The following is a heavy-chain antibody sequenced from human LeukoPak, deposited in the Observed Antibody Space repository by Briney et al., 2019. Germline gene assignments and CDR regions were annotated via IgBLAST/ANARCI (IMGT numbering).Heavy chain of an antibody. V-gene: IGHV3-23*01. CDR3: AKGARNTAPDY. Sequence: GGSLRLSCAASGFTFSSYAMSWVRQAPGEGLEWVASISGSGSSTYYADSVKGRFTISRDNSKNTVYLPMNSLTAEDTAVYYCAKGARNTAPDYWGQGTLVTVSS. CDR2: ISGSGSST. J-gene: IGHJ4*02. CDR1: GFTFSSYA. D-gene: IGHD5-18*01.